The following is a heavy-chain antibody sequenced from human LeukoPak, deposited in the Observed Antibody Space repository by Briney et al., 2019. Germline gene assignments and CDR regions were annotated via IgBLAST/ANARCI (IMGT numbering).Heavy chain of an antibody. CDR2: IYYSGST. Sequence: PSETLSLTCTVSGYSISSGYYWGWIRQPPGKGLEWIGYIYYSGSTNYNPSLKSRVTISVDTSKNQFSLKLSSVTAADTAVYYCARGAPLPLFQFDYWGQGTLVTVSS. D-gene: IGHD3-10*01. J-gene: IGHJ4*02. V-gene: IGHV4-61*01. CDR3: ARGAPLPLFQFDY. CDR1: GYSISSGYY.